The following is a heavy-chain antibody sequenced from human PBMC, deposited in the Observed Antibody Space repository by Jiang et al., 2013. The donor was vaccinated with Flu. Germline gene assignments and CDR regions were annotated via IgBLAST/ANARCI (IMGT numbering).Heavy chain of an antibody. D-gene: IGHD3-16*02. CDR3: ARDRRLRLGELSLLGY. V-gene: IGHV3-33*01. CDR1: GFTFSSYG. Sequence: SCAASGFTFSSYGMHWVRQAPGKGLEWVAVIWYDGSNKYYADSVKGRFTISRDNSKNTLYLQMNSLRAEDTAVYYCARDRRLRLGELSLLGYWGQGTLVTVSS. CDR2: IWYDGSNK. J-gene: IGHJ4*02.